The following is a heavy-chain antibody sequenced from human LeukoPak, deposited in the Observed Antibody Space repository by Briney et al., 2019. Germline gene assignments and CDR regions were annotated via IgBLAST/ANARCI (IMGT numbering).Heavy chain of an antibody. CDR2: ISGSGGST. CDR1: GFTFITYA. J-gene: IGHJ4*02. Sequence: GGSLRLSCAASGFTFITYAMSWVRQAPGKGLELVSAISGSGGSTYYADSVKGRFTISRDNSKNTLYLQMNSLRAEDTAVYYCAKADILTGYAPRYYFDYWGQGTLVTVSS. D-gene: IGHD3-9*01. CDR3: AKADILTGYAPRYYFDY. V-gene: IGHV3-23*01.